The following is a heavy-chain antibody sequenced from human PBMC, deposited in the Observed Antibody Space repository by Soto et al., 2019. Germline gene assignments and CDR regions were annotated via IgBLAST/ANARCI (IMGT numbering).Heavy chain of an antibody. D-gene: IGHD1-7*01. V-gene: IGHV3-7*05. J-gene: IGHJ4*02. CDR1: GFTFSSYW. Sequence: GGSLRLSCAASGFTFSSYWMSWVCQAPGKGLEWVANIKQDGSEKYYVDSVKGRFTISRDNAKNSLYLQMNSLRAEDTAVYYCARDPMDAYNWNYLHYFDYWGQGTLVTVSS. CDR3: ARDPMDAYNWNYLHYFDY. CDR2: IKQDGSEK.